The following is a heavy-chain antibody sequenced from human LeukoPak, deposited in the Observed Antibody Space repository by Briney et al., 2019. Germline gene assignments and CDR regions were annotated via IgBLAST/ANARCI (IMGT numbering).Heavy chain of an antibody. CDR2: INPNSGGT. D-gene: IGHD6-6*01. CDR3: ARSVLRSSSSAFDI. CDR1: GYTFTGYY. J-gene: IGHJ3*02. V-gene: IGHV1-2*02. Sequence: ASVKVSCKASGYTFTGYYMHWVRQAPGQGLEWMGWINPNSGGTNYAQKLQGRVTMTRDTSISTAYMELSRLRSDDTAVYYCARSVLRSSSSAFDIWGQGTMVTVSS.